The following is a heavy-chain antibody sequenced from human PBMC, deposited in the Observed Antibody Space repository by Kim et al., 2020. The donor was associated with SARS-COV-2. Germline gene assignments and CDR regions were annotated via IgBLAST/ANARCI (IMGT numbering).Heavy chain of an antibody. V-gene: IGHV1-18*01. CDR3: ARNYLGTEYYYGMDV. Sequence: ASVKVSCKASGYTFTSYGISWVRQAPGQGLEWMGWISAYNGNTNYAQKLQGRVTMTTDTSTSTAYMELRSLRSDDTVVYYCARNYLGTEYYYGMDVWGQGTTVTVSS. J-gene: IGHJ6*02. D-gene: IGHD3-16*01. CDR2: ISAYNGNT. CDR1: GYTFTSYG.